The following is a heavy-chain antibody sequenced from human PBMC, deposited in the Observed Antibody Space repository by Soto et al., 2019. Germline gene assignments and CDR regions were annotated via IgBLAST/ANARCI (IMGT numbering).Heavy chain of an antibody. CDR1: GGSISSGDYY. Sequence: SETLSLTCTVSGGSISSGDYYWSWIRQPPGKGLEWIGYIYYSGSTYYNPSLKSRVTISVDTSKNQFSLKLSSVTAADTAVYYCARDRNSNYYNWFDPWGQGTLVTVSS. V-gene: IGHV4-30-4*01. CDR2: IYYSGST. J-gene: IGHJ5*02. D-gene: IGHD4-4*01. CDR3: ARDRNSNYYNWFDP.